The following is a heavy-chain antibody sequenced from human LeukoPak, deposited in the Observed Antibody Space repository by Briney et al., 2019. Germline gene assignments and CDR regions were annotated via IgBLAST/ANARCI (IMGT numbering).Heavy chain of an antibody. CDR1: GLTFSSYA. J-gene: IGHJ4*02. CDR2: ISGSGGST. CDR3: AKARQRAYYFDY. V-gene: IGHV3-23*01. Sequence: GGSLRLSCAASGLTFSSYAMSWVRQAPGKGLEWVSAISGSGGSTYYADSVKGRFTISRDNSKNTLYLQMNSLRAEDTAVYYCAKARQRAYYFDYWGQGTLVTVSS.